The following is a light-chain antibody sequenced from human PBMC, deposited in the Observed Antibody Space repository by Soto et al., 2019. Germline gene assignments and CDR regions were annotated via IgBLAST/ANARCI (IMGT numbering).Light chain of an antibody. J-gene: IGKJ4*01. CDR1: QGIGDT. V-gene: IGKV3-15*01. CDR2: DTS. CDR3: ERYNNWPLT. Sequence: EIVMTQSPATLSVSPGERATLSCRASQGIGDTLAWYQQKPGQTPRLLIYDTSTRATGVPARFSGSRSGGEFTPTINSLQSEDFGVYYCERYNNWPLTFGGGTKVEVK.